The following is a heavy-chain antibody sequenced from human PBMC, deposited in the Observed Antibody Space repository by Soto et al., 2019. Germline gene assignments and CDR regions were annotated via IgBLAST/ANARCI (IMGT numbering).Heavy chain of an antibody. V-gene: IGHV1-2*04. J-gene: IGHJ3*02. D-gene: IGHD5-18*01. Sequence: ASVKVSCKASGYTFTGYYMHWVRQAPGQGLEWMGWINPNSGGTNYAQKFQGWVTMTRDTSISTAYMELSRLRSDDTAVYYCARGRYSYGRDAFDIWGQGTMVTVSS. CDR1: GYTFTGYY. CDR3: ARGRYSYGRDAFDI. CDR2: INPNSGGT.